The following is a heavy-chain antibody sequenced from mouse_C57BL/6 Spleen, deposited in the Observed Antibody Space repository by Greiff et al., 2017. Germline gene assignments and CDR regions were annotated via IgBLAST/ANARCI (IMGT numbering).Heavy chain of an antibody. Sequence: VQLQQPGAELVKPGASVKLSCKASGYTFTSYWMQWVKQRPGQGLEWIGEIDPSDSYTNYNQKFKGKATLTVDTSSSIAYMQLSSLTSEDSAVYYCARPDGNYDYFDYWGQGTTLTVSS. D-gene: IGHD2-1*01. CDR3: ARPDGNYDYFDY. V-gene: IGHV1-50*01. CDR1: GYTFTSYW. J-gene: IGHJ2*01. CDR2: IDPSDSYT.